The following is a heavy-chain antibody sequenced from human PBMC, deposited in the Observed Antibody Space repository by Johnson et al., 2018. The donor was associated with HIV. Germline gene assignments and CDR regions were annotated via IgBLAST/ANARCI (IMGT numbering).Heavy chain of an antibody. CDR2: IRYDGSNK. CDR3: ARDWGTIQLWSSGAFDI. Sequence: QVQLVESGGGVVQPGGSLRLSCVASGFTFSSYGMHWVRQAPGKGLEWVAFIRYDGSNKYYADSVKGRFTISRDNSKNTLYLQMNSLRAEDTAVYYCARDWGTIQLWSSGAFDIWGQGTMVTVSS. V-gene: IGHV3-30*02. CDR1: GFTFSSYG. J-gene: IGHJ3*02. D-gene: IGHD5-18*01.